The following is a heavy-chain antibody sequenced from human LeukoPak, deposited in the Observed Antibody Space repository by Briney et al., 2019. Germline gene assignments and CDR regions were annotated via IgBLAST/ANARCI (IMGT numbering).Heavy chain of an antibody. Sequence: AASVKVSCKASGYTFTSYDINWVRQATGQGLEWMGWMNPNSGNTGYAQKFQGRVTMTRNTSISTAYMELSSLRSEDTAVYYCARGSRDDYNAKTYYYYYMDVWGKGTTVTVSS. CDR1: GYTFTSYD. D-gene: IGHD5-24*01. CDR2: MNPNSGNT. V-gene: IGHV1-8*01. J-gene: IGHJ6*03. CDR3: ARGSRDDYNAKTYYYYYMDV.